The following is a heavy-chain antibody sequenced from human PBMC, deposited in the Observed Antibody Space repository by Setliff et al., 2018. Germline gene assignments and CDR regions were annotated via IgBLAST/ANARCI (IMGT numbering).Heavy chain of an antibody. CDR3: ARAHLPGSWSYFGFDY. V-gene: IGHV1-18*01. CDR1: GYTFTSYG. D-gene: IGHD1-26*01. J-gene: IGHJ4*02. CDR2: ITIYNGNT. Sequence: ASVKVSCKASGYTFTSYGISWVRQVPGQGLEWMGWITIYNGNTNYAQKFQDRVSMTTDASTGTAYMELSSLTSDDTAVYYCARAHLPGSWSYFGFDYWGQGTLVTVSS.